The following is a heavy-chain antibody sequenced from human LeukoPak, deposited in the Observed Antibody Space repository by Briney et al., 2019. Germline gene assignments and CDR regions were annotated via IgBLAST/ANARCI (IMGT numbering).Heavy chain of an antibody. CDR3: ARRGIVATIFVDYYYGMDV. V-gene: IGHV4-39*01. Sequence: PSETLSLTCTVSGGSISSSSYYWGWIRQPPGKGLEWIGSIYYSGSTYYNPSLKSRVTISVDTSKNQFSLKLSSVTAADTAVYYCARRGIVATIFVDYYYGMDVWGQGTTVTVSS. CDR2: IYYSGST. CDR1: GGSISSSSYY. D-gene: IGHD5-12*01. J-gene: IGHJ6*02.